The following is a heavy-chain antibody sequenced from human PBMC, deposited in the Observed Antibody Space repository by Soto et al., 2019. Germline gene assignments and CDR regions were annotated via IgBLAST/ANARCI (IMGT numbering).Heavy chain of an antibody. Sequence: GGSLRLSCAASGFTFSTYAMHWVRQAPGKGLEWVAVISYDGNNKYYADSVKGRFTISRDNSKNTLFLKMNSLRAEDTAVYYCARDPFIPVAGTGRGYYYGMDVWGQGTTVTVSS. CDR1: GFTFSTYA. CDR3: ARDPFIPVAGTGRGYYYGMDV. CDR2: ISYDGNNK. J-gene: IGHJ6*02. D-gene: IGHD6-19*01. V-gene: IGHV3-30-3*01.